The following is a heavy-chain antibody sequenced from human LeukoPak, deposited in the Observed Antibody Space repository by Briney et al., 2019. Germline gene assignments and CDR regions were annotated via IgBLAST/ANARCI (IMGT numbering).Heavy chain of an antibody. CDR3: ARGITMVRGHYYGMDV. CDR1: GFSFRSYW. J-gene: IGHJ6*04. CDR2: IKQDGSEK. D-gene: IGHD3-10*01. V-gene: IGHV3-7*03. Sequence: GGSLRLSCEASGFSFRSYWMSWVRQAPGKGLEWVANIKQDGSEKYYVDSVKGRFTISRDNDKNSLYLQMNSLRAEDTAVYYCARGITMVRGHYYGMDVWGKGTTVTVSS.